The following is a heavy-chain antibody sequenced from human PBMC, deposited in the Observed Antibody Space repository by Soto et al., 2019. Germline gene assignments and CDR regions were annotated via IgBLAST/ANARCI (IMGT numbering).Heavy chain of an antibody. CDR3: ARWVEVSLDYFDS. J-gene: IGHJ4*02. D-gene: IGHD2-15*01. CDR2: IYYTGRT. CDR1: GGSISSYY. V-gene: IGHV4-59*12. Sequence: PSETLSLTCTVSGGSISSYYWSWIRQPPGKGLEWIGYIYYTGRTHFNPSLKSRVSISVDTSNYQFSLYLMSVTAADTAVYFCARWVEVSLDYFDSWGQGIPVTVSS.